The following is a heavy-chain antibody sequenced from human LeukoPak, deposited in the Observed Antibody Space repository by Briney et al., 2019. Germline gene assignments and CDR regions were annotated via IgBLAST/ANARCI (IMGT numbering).Heavy chain of an antibody. Sequence: GGSLRLSCAASGFPFSSYGMHWVRQAPGKGLEWVAFIRYDGSNKYYADSVKGRFTISRDNSKNTLYLQMNSLRAEDTAVYYCAASPGTKDATAPPCFDYWGQGTLVTVSS. CDR3: AASPGTKDATAPPCFDY. CDR1: GFPFSSYG. D-gene: IGHD2-15*01. V-gene: IGHV3-30*02. CDR2: IRYDGSNK. J-gene: IGHJ4*02.